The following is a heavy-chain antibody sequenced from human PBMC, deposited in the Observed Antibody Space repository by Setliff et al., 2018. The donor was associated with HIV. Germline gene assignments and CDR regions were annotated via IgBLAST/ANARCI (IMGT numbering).Heavy chain of an antibody. CDR2: INHSGST. V-gene: IGHV4-34*01. Sequence: PSETLSLTCAVYGGSFSGYYWSWIRQPPGKGLEWIGEINHSGSTNYNPSLKSRVTISVDTSKNQFSRKLSSVTAADTAVYYCARHAPYPPWAYYYYYMDVWGKGTTVTVSS. D-gene: IGHD2-2*01. J-gene: IGHJ6*03. CDR3: ARHAPYPPWAYYYYYMDV. CDR1: GGSFSGYY.